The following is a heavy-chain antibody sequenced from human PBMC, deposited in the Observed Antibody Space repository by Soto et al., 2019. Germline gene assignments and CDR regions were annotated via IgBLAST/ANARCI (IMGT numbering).Heavy chain of an antibody. V-gene: IGHV3-30*18. CDR3: AKGVYGVGSYYYYGMDV. D-gene: IGHD4-17*01. J-gene: IGHJ6*02. CDR1: GLTFRSYS. CDR2: ITYDGSNK. Sequence: QVQLVESGGGVVQRGRSLRLPCEASGLTFRSYSMHWVRQAPGKGPEWVAVITYDGSNKFYADSVKGRFTISRDNSKNTLYLQMNSLRAEDTAVYYCAKGVYGVGSYYYYGMDVWGQGTTVTVSS.